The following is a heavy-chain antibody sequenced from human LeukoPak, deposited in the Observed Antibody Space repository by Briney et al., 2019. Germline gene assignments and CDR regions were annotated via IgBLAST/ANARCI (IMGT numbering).Heavy chain of an antibody. V-gene: IGHV1-24*01. CDR2: FDPEDGET. J-gene: IGHJ4*02. CDR1: GYTFTSFD. D-gene: IGHD4-23*01. Sequence: ASVKVSCKASGYTFTSFDFNWVRQAPGKGLEWMGGFDPEDGETIYAQKFQGRVTMTEDTSTDTAYMELSSLRSEDTAVYYCASDYGGYWGQGTLVTVSS. CDR3: ASDYGGY.